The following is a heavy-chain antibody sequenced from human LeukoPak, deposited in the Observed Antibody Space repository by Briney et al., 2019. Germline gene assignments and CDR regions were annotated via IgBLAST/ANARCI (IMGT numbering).Heavy chain of an antibody. Sequence: PSQTLSLTCTVSGGSISSGSYYWSWIRQPAGKGLEWIGRIYTSGSTNYNPSLKSRVTISVDTSKNQFSLKLSSVTAADTAGYYCASIDTAMVDNYYYGMDVWGQGTTVTVSS. CDR1: GGSISSGSYY. D-gene: IGHD5-18*01. V-gene: IGHV4-61*02. CDR2: IYTSGST. CDR3: ASIDTAMVDNYYYGMDV. J-gene: IGHJ6*02.